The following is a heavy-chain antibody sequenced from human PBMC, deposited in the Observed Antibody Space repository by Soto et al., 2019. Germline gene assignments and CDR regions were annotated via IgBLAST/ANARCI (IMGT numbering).Heavy chain of an antibody. CDR2: IIPIFGTA. D-gene: IGHD2-15*01. V-gene: IGHV1-69*01. Sequence: GLEWMGAIIPIFGTANYAQKFEGRVTITADESTSTAYMELRSLRSEDTAVYYCSCSGGEGYYYYGIEVWGQGTMVTVSS. CDR3: SCSGGEGYYYYGIEV. J-gene: IGHJ6*02.